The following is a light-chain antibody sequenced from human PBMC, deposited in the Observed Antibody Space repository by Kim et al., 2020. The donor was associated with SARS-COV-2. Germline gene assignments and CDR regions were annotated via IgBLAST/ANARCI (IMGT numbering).Light chain of an antibody. J-gene: IGLJ2*01. V-gene: IGLV3-1*01. CDR1: KLGDKY. CDR2: EDT. Sequence: SYELTQPPSVSVSPGQTASISCSGDKLGDKYACWYQQRPGQSPVLVIYEDTRRPSGIPERVSASTSGNTATLTISGTQAMDEADYYCQAWDSTTVIFGGGTKLTVL. CDR3: QAWDSTTVI.